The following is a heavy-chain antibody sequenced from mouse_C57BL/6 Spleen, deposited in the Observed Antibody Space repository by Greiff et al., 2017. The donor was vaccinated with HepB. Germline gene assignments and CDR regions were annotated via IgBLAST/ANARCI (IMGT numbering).Heavy chain of an antibody. V-gene: IGHV10-1*01. Sequence: EVQVVESGGGLVQPKGSLKLSCAASGFSFNTYAMNWVRQAPGKGLEWVARIRSKSNNYATYYADSVKDRFTISRDESESMLYLQMNNLKTEDTAMYYCVATVVENFDYWGQGTTLTVSS. CDR2: IRSKSNNYAT. J-gene: IGHJ2*01. CDR1: GFSFNTYA. D-gene: IGHD1-1*01. CDR3: VATVVENFDY.